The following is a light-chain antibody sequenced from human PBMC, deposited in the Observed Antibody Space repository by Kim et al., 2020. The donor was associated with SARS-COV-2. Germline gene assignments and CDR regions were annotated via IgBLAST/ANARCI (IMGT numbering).Light chain of an antibody. CDR2: EGS. V-gene: IGLV2-23*01. Sequence: SITISCTGTSSGVGSDNLVSWYQQHPGKAPILMIYEGSKRPSGVSNRFSGSKSGNTASLTISGLQAEDEADYYCCSYAGSSTSYVVFGGGTQLTVL. CDR3: CSYAGSSTSYVV. J-gene: IGLJ2*01. CDR1: SSGVGSDNL.